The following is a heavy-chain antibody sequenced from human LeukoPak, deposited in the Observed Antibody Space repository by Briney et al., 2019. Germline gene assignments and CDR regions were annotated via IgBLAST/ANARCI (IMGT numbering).Heavy chain of an antibody. J-gene: IGHJ4*02. Sequence: PGGSLRLSCAASGFTFSDYYMSWIRQAPGKGLEWVSYISSSGSTIYYADSVKGRFTISRDNSKNTLYLQMNSLRAEGTAVYYCAKDPPQWKERYFDYWGQGTLVTVSS. V-gene: IGHV3-11*04. CDR1: GFTFSDYY. CDR2: ISSSGSTI. CDR3: AKDPPQWKERYFDY. D-gene: IGHD6-19*01.